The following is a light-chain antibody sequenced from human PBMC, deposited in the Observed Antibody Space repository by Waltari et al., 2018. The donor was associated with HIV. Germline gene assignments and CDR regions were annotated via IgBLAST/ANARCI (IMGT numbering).Light chain of an antibody. CDR3: QQYGRSPRT. CDR2: DAS. CDR1: QRIKNS. J-gene: IGKJ1*01. V-gene: IGKV3-20*01. Sequence: VLTQSPGTLSLSPGERVTLSCGASQRIKNSLAWYQQKPGQAPRLLIYDASSRATGTPDRFSGSGSETDFTLSISRLEPEDFAVYYCQQYGRSPRTFGQGTKVEIK.